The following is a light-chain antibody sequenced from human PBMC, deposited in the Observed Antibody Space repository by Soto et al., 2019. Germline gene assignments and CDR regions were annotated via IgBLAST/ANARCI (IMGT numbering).Light chain of an antibody. J-gene: IGLJ3*02. CDR3: QSYDSIIGGSV. CDR1: SSNIGAGYD. Sequence: QSVLTKPPSLSGAQGQRVNISRTGSSSNIGAGYDVHWYQQLPGTAPKLLIYGNSNRPSGVPDRFSGSKSGTSASLAITGLRADDEADYYCQSYDSIIGGSVFCGGTKLSVL. CDR2: GNS. V-gene: IGLV1-40*01.